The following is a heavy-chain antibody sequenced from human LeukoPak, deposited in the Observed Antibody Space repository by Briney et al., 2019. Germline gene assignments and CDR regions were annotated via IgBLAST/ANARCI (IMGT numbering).Heavy chain of an antibody. V-gene: IGHV1-46*01. D-gene: IGHD3-10*01. CDR2: INPSGGST. CDR1: GYTFTSYY. J-gene: IGHJ4*02. Sequence: ASVKVSCKASGYTFTSYYMHWVRQAPGQGLEWMGIINPSGGSTSYAQKFQGRVTMTRDTSTSTVYMELSSLRSEDTAVYYCARVSDTDGSGRLGGYFDYWGQGTLVTVPS. CDR3: ARVSDTDGSGRLGGYFDY.